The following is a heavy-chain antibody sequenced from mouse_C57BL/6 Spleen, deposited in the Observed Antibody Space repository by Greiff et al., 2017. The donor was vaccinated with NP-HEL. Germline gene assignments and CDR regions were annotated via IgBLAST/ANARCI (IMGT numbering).Heavy chain of an antibody. CDR2: INPYNGGT. J-gene: IGHJ4*01. CDR3: ARALSPLYYGSSSYAMDY. CDR1: GYTFTDYY. V-gene: IGHV1-19*01. D-gene: IGHD1-1*01. Sequence: VQLQQSGPVLVKPGASVKMSCKASGYTFTDYYMNWVKQSHGKSLEWIGVINPYNGGTSYNQKFKGKATLTVDKSSSTAYMELNSLTSEDSAVYYCARALSPLYYGSSSYAMDYWGQGTSVTVSS.